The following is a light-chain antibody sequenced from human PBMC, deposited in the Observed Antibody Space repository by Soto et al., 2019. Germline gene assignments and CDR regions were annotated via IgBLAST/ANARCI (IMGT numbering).Light chain of an antibody. J-gene: IGKJ1*01. CDR1: QSISSY. V-gene: IGKV1-39*01. CDR3: QQNYSPPPIT. Sequence: DIQMTQSPSSLSASVGDRVTITCRASQSISSYLNWYQQKPGKAPKLLIYAASRLRSGVPTRFSGSGAGTDFSLTISSLQPEDFATYYCQQNYSPPPITFGQGTKVDIK. CDR2: AAS.